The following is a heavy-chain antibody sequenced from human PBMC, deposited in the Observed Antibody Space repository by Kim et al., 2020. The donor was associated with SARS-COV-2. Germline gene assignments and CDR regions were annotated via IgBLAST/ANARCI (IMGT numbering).Heavy chain of an antibody. CDR2: IAGSDGTT. CDR3: LKGGWGWIWDH. Sequence: GGSLRLSCTTSGFTFTGHAMSWVRQAPGKGLEWVSSIAGSDGTTYYVDSVKGRFAISRDNSKNTLYLQMSALRADDTAVYYCLKGGWGWIWDHWGQGTLVTVSS. J-gene: IGHJ4*02. V-gene: IGHV3-23*01. D-gene: IGHD2-2*03. CDR1: GFTFTGHA.